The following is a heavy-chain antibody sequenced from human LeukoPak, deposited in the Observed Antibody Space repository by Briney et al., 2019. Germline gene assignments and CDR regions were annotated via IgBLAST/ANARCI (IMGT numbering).Heavy chain of an antibody. V-gene: IGHV3-53*01. CDR2: IYSSGST. Sequence: PGGSLRLSCAASGSTVSSNYMSWVRQAPGKGLEWVSVIYSSGSTYHADSVKGRFTISRDNSKNTLYLQMNSLRADDTAVYYCARDRGGPEGDWGQGTLVTVSS. J-gene: IGHJ4*02. CDR1: GSTVSSNY. D-gene: IGHD2-15*01. CDR3: ARDRGGPEGD.